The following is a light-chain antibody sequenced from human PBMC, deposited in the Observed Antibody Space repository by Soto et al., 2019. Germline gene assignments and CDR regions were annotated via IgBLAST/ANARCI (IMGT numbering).Light chain of an antibody. CDR3: PQYDKWPHT. CDR1: QNLSRN. CDR2: YAS. J-gene: IGKJ2*01. Sequence: EMVMTQSPATLSVSPGERATLSCRASQNLSRNLAWYQQQPGQAPRLLIFYASTRATGIPARFSGSGSGTDLTLTISSLQSEDFAVYYSPQYDKWPHTFGQGTKLEIK. V-gene: IGKV3-15*01.